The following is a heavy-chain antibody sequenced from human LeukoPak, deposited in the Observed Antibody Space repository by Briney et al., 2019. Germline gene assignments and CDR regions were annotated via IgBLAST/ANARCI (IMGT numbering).Heavy chain of an antibody. V-gene: IGHV3-7*01. CDR2: INQDGSEK. CDR1: GFTFSSYW. CDR3: ASVLSNYYYYYMDV. J-gene: IGHJ6*03. Sequence: PGGSLRLSCAASGFTFSSYWMSWVRQAPGKGLEWVANINQDGSEKYYVDSVKGRFTISRDNAKNLLYLQMNSLRAEDTAVYYCASVLSNYYYYYMDVWGKGTTVTVSS. D-gene: IGHD5/OR15-5a*01.